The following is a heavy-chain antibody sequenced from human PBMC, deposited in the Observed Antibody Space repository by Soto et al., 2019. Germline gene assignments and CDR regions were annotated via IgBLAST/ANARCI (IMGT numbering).Heavy chain of an antibody. D-gene: IGHD3-10*01. CDR2: IYRNDDR. CDR1: GFSLSTSGVG. J-gene: IGHJ4*02. CDR3: AHRNPRGFGEIAFDY. V-gene: IGHV2-5*01. Sequence: QITLKESGPTLVKPTQTLTLTCTFSGFSLSTSGVGVGWIRQPPGKALEWLALIYRNDDRHYSPSLKSRLTITKNTSKNQVVLTMTNVDPVDTATYYCAHRNPRGFGEIAFDYWGQGTLVTVSS.